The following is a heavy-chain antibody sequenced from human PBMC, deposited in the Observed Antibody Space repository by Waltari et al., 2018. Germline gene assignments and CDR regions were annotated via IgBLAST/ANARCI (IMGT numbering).Heavy chain of an antibody. CDR3: SRDCTGGSCYGLTYGMDV. J-gene: IGHJ6*02. CDR2: IDLNSGDT. CDR1: GYTFTAYY. Sequence: QVQLVQSGAEVKMPGDSVKVSCTASGYTFTAYYKQWGGQAPGQGLEWVGRIDLNSGDTNFAEKFLGRVTMTRDTSITTAYLELRRLRSDDTAIYHCSRDCTGGSCYGLTYGMDVWGQGTLVSVSS. D-gene: IGHD2-15*01. V-gene: IGHV1-2*02.